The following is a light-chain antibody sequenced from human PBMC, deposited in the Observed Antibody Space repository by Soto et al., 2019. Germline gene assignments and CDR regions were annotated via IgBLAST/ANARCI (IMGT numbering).Light chain of an antibody. V-gene: IGLV1-40*01. Sequence: QSVLTQPPSVSGAPGQRVTISCTGSSSNIGAGYDVHWYQQLPGTAPKLLIHGNSNRPSGVPDRFSGSKSGTSASLAITGLQAEDEADYYCQSYDSSLSGVVCGGGTKLTVL. CDR3: QSYDSSLSGVV. J-gene: IGLJ2*01. CDR1: SSNIGAGYD. CDR2: GNS.